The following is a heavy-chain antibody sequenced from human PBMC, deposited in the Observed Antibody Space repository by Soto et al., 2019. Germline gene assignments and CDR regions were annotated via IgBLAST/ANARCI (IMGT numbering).Heavy chain of an antibody. D-gene: IGHD3-10*01. Sequence: SGPTLVNPTQTLTLTCTFSGFSLSTSEMAVGWIRQPPGKALEWLALIYWNDDKRYSPSLRSRLTITKDTSNNQVVLTMTNMDPVDTATYYCAHRRVTGVLGTFDYWGQGIVVTVSS. V-gene: IGHV2-5*01. J-gene: IGHJ4*02. CDR1: GFSLSTSEMA. CDR2: IYWNDDK. CDR3: AHRRVTGVLGTFDY.